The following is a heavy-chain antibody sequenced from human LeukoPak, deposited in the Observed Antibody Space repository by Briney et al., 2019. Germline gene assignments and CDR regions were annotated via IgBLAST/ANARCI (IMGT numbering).Heavy chain of an antibody. CDR1: GFTFSSYG. Sequence: GRSLRLSCAASGFTFSSYGMHWVRQAPGKGLEWVANTDQSGGRNNYVDSVKGRFTISRDNAKNSLFLEMSSLRADDTAVYFCARDVEGGTFDIWGQGTTVTVSS. CDR2: TDQSGGRN. CDR3: ARDVEGGTFDI. J-gene: IGHJ3*02. D-gene: IGHD3-16*01. V-gene: IGHV3-7*03.